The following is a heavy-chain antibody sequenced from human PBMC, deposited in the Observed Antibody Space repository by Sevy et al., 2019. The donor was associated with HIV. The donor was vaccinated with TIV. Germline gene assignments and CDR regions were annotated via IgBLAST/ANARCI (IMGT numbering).Heavy chain of an antibody. V-gene: IGHV4-4*07. CDR3: ARDRETIFGVTIDYYFDY. CDR1: GDSISNYY. D-gene: IGHD3-3*01. CDR2: LYDSGSA. Sequence: SETLSLTCTVSGDSISNYYWSWIRRPAGKGLEWIGRLYDSGSATYNPSLESRVTMSADTTKNQLSLKLNSVTAADTAVYYCARDRETIFGVTIDYYFDYWGQGTLVTVSS. J-gene: IGHJ4*02.